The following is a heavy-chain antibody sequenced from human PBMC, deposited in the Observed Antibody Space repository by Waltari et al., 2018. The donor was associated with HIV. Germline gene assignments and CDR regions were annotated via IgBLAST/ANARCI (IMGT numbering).Heavy chain of an antibody. CDR1: GDSVSSDSAT. J-gene: IGHJ4*02. CDR3: VRDSYGFDI. V-gene: IGHV6-1*01. CDR2: TYDKSQGHH. D-gene: IGHD3-16*01. Sequence: QVHLRQSGPGLVEASHSIFLSCAISGDSVSSDSATRNWVRQFPEGGLEWLGKTYDKSQGHHDYSIALKGRIGIKSDTSKNQFSVHLSSATPGDTATYYCVRDSYGFDIWGEGTLVTVPT.